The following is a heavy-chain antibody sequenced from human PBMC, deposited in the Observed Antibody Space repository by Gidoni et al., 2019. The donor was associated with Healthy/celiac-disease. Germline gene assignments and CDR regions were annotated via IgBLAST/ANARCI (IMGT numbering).Heavy chain of an antibody. CDR3: ARDGGLYDFWSGYYYRSFDY. CDR1: GGSISSSSYY. D-gene: IGHD3-3*01. V-gene: IGHV4-39*07. Sequence: GGSISSSSYYWGWIRQPPGKGLEWIGSIYYSGSTYYNPSLKSRVTISVDTSKNQFSLKLSAVTAADTAVYYCARDGGLYDFWSGYYYRSFDYWGQGTLVTVSS. CDR2: IYYSGST. J-gene: IGHJ4*02.